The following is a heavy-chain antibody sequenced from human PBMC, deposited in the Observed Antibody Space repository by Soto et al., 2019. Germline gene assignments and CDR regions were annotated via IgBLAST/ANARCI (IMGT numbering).Heavy chain of an antibody. J-gene: IGHJ5*01. CDR2: IYYDGST. CDR3: AKDSGSYYWFDP. Sequence: PSKPLSLTCTVSGTSMSSNTSSCAWIRRPPGKGMECIGSIYYDGSTYYNPSLKSRLTIAVDTSKHQLSMKLSSVTAADSAVDYCAKDSGSYYWFDPWGAGTLVTVS. D-gene: IGHD1-26*01. CDR1: GTSMSSNTSS. V-gene: IGHV4-39*01.